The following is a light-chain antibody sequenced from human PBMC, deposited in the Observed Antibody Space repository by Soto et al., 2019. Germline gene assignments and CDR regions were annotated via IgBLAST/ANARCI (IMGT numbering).Light chain of an antibody. Sequence: DIQMTQSPPSLSASVGDRVTISCRASQAINKNLNWYQLKEGQAPKLLIYSTSEFQPGVPSRFSGSLSETEVSRTISGLQPDDSATYFCHQCFKTPYTFGQGT. CDR3: HQCFKTPYT. J-gene: IGKJ2*01. CDR2: STS. V-gene: IGKV1-39*01. CDR1: QAINKN.